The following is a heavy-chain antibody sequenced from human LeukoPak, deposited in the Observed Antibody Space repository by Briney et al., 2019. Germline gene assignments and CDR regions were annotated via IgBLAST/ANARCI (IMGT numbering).Heavy chain of an antibody. Sequence: GGSLRLSCAASGFTFSSYDMHWVRQAPGKGLEWVAFIRYDATNKYYADSVKGRFTISRDNSKNTLYLQINSLRAEDTAVFYCAKDRSVAAAGLDYWGQGTPVTVSS. J-gene: IGHJ4*02. CDR3: AKDRSVAAAGLDY. CDR1: GFTFSSYD. D-gene: IGHD6-13*01. V-gene: IGHV3-30*02. CDR2: IRYDATNK.